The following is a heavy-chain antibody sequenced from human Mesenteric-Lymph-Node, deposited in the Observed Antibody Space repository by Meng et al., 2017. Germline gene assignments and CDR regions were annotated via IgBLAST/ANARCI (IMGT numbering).Heavy chain of an antibody. CDR3: AKAEDCGGDCYPNFDY. V-gene: IGHV3-23*01. CDR2: ISGSGGST. J-gene: IGHJ4*01. Sequence: GESLKISCAASGFTFSSYAMSWVRQAPGKGLEWVSAISGSGGSTYYADSVKGRFTISRDNSKNTLYLQMNSLRAEDTAVYYCAKAEDCGGDCYPNFDYWGQGTMVTVSS. D-gene: IGHD2-21*02. CDR1: GFTFSSYA.